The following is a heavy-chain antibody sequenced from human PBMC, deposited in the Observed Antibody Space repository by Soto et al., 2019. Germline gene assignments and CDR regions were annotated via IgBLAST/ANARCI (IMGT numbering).Heavy chain of an antibody. V-gene: IGHV3-21*01. J-gene: IGHJ6*03. CDR1: GFTFSSYS. CDR3: ARGAPYYYYMDV. CDR2: ISSSSSYI. Sequence: PGGSLRLPCAASGFTFSSYSMNWVRQAPGKGLEWVSSISSSSSYIYYADSVKGRFTISRDNAKNSLYLQMNSLRAEDTAVYYCARGAPYYYYMDVWGKGTTVTVSS.